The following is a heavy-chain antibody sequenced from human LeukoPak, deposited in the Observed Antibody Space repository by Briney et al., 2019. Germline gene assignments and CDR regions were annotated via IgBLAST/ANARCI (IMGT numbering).Heavy chain of an antibody. CDR3: ASARGYSYSSPFDY. V-gene: IGHV1-69*05. CDR1: GGTLSTSA. CDR2: IIPMFGTP. Sequence: GASVKVSCKASGGTLSTSAISWARQAPGQGLEWMGGIIPMFGTPNYAQKFQGRVTVTTDASTNTAYMELSSLRSEDTAVYYCASARGYSYSSPFDYWGQGTLVTVSS. D-gene: IGHD5-18*01. J-gene: IGHJ4*02.